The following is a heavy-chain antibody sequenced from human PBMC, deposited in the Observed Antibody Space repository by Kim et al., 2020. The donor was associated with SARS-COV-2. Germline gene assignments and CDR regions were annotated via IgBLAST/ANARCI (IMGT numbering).Heavy chain of an antibody. CDR2: IYYGGSA. V-gene: IGHV4-59*01. CDR3: ARSSWGTDWYFGL. Sequence: SETLSLTCNVSGGSFGSFYWSWIRQPPGKRLEWIGYIYYGGSAHYNPSLKSRVSISISSSKTQFSLSLKSATAADTAMYYCARSSWGTDWYFGLWGRGTLVTVSS. D-gene: IGHD2-2*01. CDR1: GGSFGSFY. J-gene: IGHJ2*01.